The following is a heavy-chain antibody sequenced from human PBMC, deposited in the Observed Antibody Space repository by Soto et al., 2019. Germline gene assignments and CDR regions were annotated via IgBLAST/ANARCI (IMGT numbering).Heavy chain of an antibody. V-gene: IGHV3-7*01. CDR3: ARDETYYYGSGPV. CDR2: IKQDGSER. D-gene: IGHD3-10*01. Sequence: GGSLRLSCAASGFTFSSYWMSWVRQAPGKGLEWVANIKQDGSERYYVDSVKGRFTISRDNAKNSLYLRMNSLRAEDTAVYYCARDETYYYGSGPVGGPGTLVTVSS. CDR1: GFTFSSYW. J-gene: IGHJ4*02.